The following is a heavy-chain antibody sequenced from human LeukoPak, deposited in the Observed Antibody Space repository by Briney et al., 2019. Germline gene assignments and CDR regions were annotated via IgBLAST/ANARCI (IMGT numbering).Heavy chain of an antibody. D-gene: IGHD6-19*01. CDR1: GYTLTELS. Sequence: ASVKVSCKVSGYTLTELSMHWVRQAPGKGLEWMGGFDPEDGEKIYAQRFQGRVTTTEDTSTDTAYMELSSLRSEDTAMYYCATLAPTRYSSGWYLSRFDCWGQGTLVTVSS. V-gene: IGHV1-24*01. CDR2: FDPEDGEK. J-gene: IGHJ4*02. CDR3: ATLAPTRYSSGWYLSRFDC.